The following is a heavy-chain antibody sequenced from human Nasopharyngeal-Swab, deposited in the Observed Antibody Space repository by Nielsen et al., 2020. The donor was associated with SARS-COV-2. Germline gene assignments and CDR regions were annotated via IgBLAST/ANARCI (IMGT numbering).Heavy chain of an antibody. J-gene: IGHJ6*01. CDR3: AKTPTHYQLLHYGMDV. CDR2: INPNSGGT. D-gene: IGHD2-2*01. V-gene: IGHV1-2*06. Sequence: ASVKVSCKASGYTFTGYYIHWVRQAPGQGLEWMGRINPNSGGTNYAQKFQGRVTMTRDTSITTAYMELSRLRSDDTAVYYCAKTPTHYQLLHYGMDVWGKGPRSPSPQ. CDR1: GYTFTGYY.